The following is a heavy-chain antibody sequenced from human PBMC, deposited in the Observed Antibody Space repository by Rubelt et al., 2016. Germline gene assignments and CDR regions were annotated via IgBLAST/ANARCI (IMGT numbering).Heavy chain of an antibody. CDR2: ITPNSGDT. Sequence: QVQLVQSGAELKKPGASVKVSCQTSGYTLTGHFSHWVRQAPGQGLEFMGRITPNSGDTYYVQKFKGRVTMTRDTSIKTAYIELSGLQSDETAVYYCARRLGISGLDYWGQGTLVTVSS. V-gene: IGHV1-2*06. CDR1: GYTLTGHF. D-gene: IGHD7-27*01. J-gene: IGHJ4*02. CDR3: ARRLGISGLDY.